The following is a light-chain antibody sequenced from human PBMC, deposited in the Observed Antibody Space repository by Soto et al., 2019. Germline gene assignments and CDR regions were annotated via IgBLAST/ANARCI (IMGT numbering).Light chain of an antibody. Sequence: QSVLTQPASVSGSPGQSITISCSGTSSDIGSYNNVAWYQQFPGKSPKLMIYAVSDRPPGVSDRFSGSKSGITASLTISGLQTEDEADYYCISYTDRQSYLFGTGTKLTVL. CDR3: ISYTDRQSYL. CDR2: AVS. CDR1: SSDIGSYNN. V-gene: IGLV2-14*03. J-gene: IGLJ1*01.